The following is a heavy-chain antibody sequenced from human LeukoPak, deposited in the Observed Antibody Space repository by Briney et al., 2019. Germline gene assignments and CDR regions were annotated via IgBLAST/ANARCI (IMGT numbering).Heavy chain of an antibody. Sequence: SETLSLTRTVSGGSISTYYWSWIRQPPGRGLEWIGYIYYSGITDYSPSLKSRVTISVDTSKNQFSLKLSSVTAADTAVYYCARVMGYGDYPFDYWGQGTLVTVSS. V-gene: IGHV4-59*08. J-gene: IGHJ4*02. CDR1: GGSISTYY. CDR2: IYYSGIT. CDR3: ARVMGYGDYPFDY. D-gene: IGHD4-17*01.